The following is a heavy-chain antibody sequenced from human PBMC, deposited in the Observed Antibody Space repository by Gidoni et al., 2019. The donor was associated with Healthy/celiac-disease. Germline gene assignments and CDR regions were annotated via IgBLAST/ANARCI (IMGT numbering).Heavy chain of an antibody. CDR2: IRSKAYGGTT. CDR3: TRDGWTYYYDSSGLYYFDY. Sequence: EVQLVESGGGLVTPGRSMRLYCTASGFTFGDYAMSWFRQAPGKGLEWVGFIRSKAYGGTTEYAASVKGRCTISRDDSKSIAYLQMNSLKTEDTAVYYCTRDGWTYYYDSSGLYYFDYWGQGTLVTVSS. J-gene: IGHJ4*02. D-gene: IGHD3-22*01. V-gene: IGHV3-49*05. CDR1: GFTFGDYA.